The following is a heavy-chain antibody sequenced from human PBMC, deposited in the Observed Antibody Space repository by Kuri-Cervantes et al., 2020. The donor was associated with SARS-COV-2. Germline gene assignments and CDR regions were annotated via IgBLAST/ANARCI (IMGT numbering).Heavy chain of an antibody. Sequence: SETLSLTCTVSGGSISSYYWSWMRQPPGKGLEWIGEINHSGSTNYNPSLKSRVTISVDTSKNQFSLKLSSVTAADTAVYYCAREGQDPGELLRWFDPWGQGTLVTVSS. CDR2: INHSGST. CDR1: GGSISSYY. D-gene: IGHD3-10*01. V-gene: IGHV4-34*01. CDR3: AREGQDPGELLRWFDP. J-gene: IGHJ5*02.